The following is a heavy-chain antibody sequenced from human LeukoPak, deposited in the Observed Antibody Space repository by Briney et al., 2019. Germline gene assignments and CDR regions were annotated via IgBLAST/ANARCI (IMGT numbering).Heavy chain of an antibody. CDR1: GGSISSSSYY. CDR2: INHSGST. Sequence: SETLSLTCTVSGGSISSSSYYWGWIRQPPGKGLEWIGEINHSGSTNYNPSLKSRVTISVDTSKNQFSLKLSSVTAADTAVYYCARLLGWFDPWGQGTLVTVSS. J-gene: IGHJ5*02. V-gene: IGHV4-39*07. CDR3: ARLLGWFDP. D-gene: IGHD3-16*01.